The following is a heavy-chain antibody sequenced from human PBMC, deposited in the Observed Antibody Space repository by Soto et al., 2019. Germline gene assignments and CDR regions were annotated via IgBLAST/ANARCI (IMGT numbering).Heavy chain of an antibody. V-gene: IGHV1-69*01. CDR1: GGTFSSYA. J-gene: IGHJ3*02. Sequence: QVQLVQSGAEVKKPGSSVKVSCKASGGTFSSYAISWVRQAPGQGLEWMGGIIPIFGTANYAQKFQGRVTITADESTSTAYMELSRLRSEDTAVYYCARGGGTYSYGYGDAFDIWGQGTMVTVSS. D-gene: IGHD5-18*01. CDR3: ARGGGTYSYGYGDAFDI. CDR2: IIPIFGTA.